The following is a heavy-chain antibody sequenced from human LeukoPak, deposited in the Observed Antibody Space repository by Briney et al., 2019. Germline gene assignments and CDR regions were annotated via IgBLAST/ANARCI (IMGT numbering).Heavy chain of an antibody. CDR1: GFTFSHYA. CDR2: ISYDGSHQ. CDR3: ARARNGTLKY. D-gene: IGHD1-26*01. V-gene: IGHV3-30*01. Sequence: GRSLRLSCAASGFTFSHYAMHWVRQAPGKGLEWVAVISYDGSHQYSADSVKGRLSISRDNSRHTLYLQMNSLSPEDTAVYYCARARNGTLKYWGQGTLVIVSS. J-gene: IGHJ4*02.